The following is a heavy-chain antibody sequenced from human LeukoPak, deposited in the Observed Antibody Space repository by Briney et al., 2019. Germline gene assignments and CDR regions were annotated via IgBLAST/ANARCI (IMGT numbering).Heavy chain of an antibody. V-gene: IGHV5-51*01. D-gene: IGHD2-2*01. CDR3: ARHRPSSTPFFSYDY. Sequence: GESLKISCKGSGYSFTSYWIGWVRQMPGKGLEWMGIIYPPDSHTTYSPSFQGQVTISADKSISTAYLQWSSLKASDTAMYYCARHRPSSTPFFSYDYWGQGTLVTVPS. J-gene: IGHJ4*02. CDR2: IYPPDSHT. CDR1: GYSFTSYW.